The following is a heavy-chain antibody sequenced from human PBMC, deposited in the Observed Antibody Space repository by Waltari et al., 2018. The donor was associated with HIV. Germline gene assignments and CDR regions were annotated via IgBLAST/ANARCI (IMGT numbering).Heavy chain of an antibody. J-gene: IGHJ3*02. V-gene: IGHV5-51*03. CDR3: ARARSIAAPTPDAFDI. D-gene: IGHD6-6*01. CDR2: IYPGDSDT. CDR1: GSRFTSYC. Sequence: EVQLVQSGAEVKKPGESLKISCKGSGSRFTSYCIGRVRPMPGKGLEWMGIIYPGDSDTRYSPSFQGQVTISADKSISTAYLQWSSLKASDTAMYYCARARSIAAPTPDAFDIWGQGTMVTVSS.